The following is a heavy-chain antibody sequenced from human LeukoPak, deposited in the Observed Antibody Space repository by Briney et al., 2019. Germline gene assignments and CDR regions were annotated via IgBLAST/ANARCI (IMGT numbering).Heavy chain of an antibody. V-gene: IGHV3-11*01. Sequence: AGGSLRLSCAASGFTFSDYYISWIRQAPGKGLEWVSYISSSGSIIYYADSVKGRFTISRDNAKNSLYLQMNSLRAEDTAVYYCTSSYCGGDRSPGAFDIWGQGTIVTVSS. CDR2: ISSSGSII. J-gene: IGHJ3*02. CDR3: TSSYCGGDRSPGAFDI. CDR1: GFTFSDYY. D-gene: IGHD2-21*02.